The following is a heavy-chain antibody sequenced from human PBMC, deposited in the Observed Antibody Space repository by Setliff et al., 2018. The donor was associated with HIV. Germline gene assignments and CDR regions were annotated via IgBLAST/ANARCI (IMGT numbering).Heavy chain of an antibody. V-gene: IGHV4-39*01. D-gene: IGHD3-22*01. CDR1: GGSISSSSYY. CDR2: IYYSGRT. CDR3: ARYRYYYDSSGYGRWFDP. Sequence: SETLSLTCTVSGGSISSSSYYWGWIRQPPGKGLEWIGNIYYSGRTYYNPSLKSRVTISVDTSENQFSPRLNSVTAADTAVYYCARYRYYYDSSGYGRWFDPWGQGTLVTVSS. J-gene: IGHJ5*02.